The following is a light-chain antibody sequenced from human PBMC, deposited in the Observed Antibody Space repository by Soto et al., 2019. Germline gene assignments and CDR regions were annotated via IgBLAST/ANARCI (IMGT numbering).Light chain of an antibody. J-gene: IGKJ3*01. CDR3: QQTSSAPFT. CDR2: DAA. Sequence: DIQMTQSPYSLSAAVGDRVTIACRASQTINTYLNWYQQKPGKAPKLLIFDAASLQSGVPSRFSGGGSRTAFTLTITSLQPEDFATYYCQQTSSAPFTFGPGTKVDIK. CDR1: QTINTY. V-gene: IGKV1-39*01.